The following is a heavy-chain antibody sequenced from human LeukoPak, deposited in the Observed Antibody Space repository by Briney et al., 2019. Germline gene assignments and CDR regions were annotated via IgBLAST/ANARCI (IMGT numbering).Heavy chain of an antibody. CDR2: AYYSGST. CDR1: DVSVTTRDSY. CDR3: VRDSPYSSGWYRFFDL. V-gene: IGHV4-39*07. J-gene: IGHJ2*01. Sequence: SETLSRTCTVSDVSVTTRDSYWGWIRQPPGKGLEWIGSAYYSGSTYFNPSLKSRLSISVDTSKNQFSLRLTSVTAADTAVYYCVRDSPYSSGWYRFFDLWGRGTLVTVTS. D-gene: IGHD6-19*01.